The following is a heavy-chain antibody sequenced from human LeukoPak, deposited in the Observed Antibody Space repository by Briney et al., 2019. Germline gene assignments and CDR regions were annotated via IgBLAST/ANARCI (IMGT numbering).Heavy chain of an antibody. J-gene: IGHJ4*02. D-gene: IGHD3-16*01. Sequence: SETLSLTCTVSGGSISGSYWSWIRQPPGKGLEWIGYIYYSGSTNYNPSLKSRVTISVDTSKNQFSLKLSSVTAADTAVYYCARLVRSRGSNYGGVSDSWGQGALVTVSS. CDR3: ARLVRSRGSNYGGVSDS. CDR2: IYYSGST. CDR1: GGSISGSY. V-gene: IGHV4-59*08.